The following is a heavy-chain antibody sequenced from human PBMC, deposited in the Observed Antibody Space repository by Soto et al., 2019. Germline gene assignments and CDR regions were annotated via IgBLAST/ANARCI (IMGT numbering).Heavy chain of an antibody. CDR3: AKDQHYDFWSGYPPPDY. D-gene: IGHD3-3*01. Sequence: GGSLRLSCAASGFTFSSYAMSWVRQAPGKGLEWVSAISGSGGSTYYADSVKGRFTISRDNSKNTLYLQMNSLRAEDTAVCYCAKDQHYDFWSGYPPPDYWGRGTLVTVSS. CDR2: ISGSGGST. J-gene: IGHJ4*02. CDR1: GFTFSSYA. V-gene: IGHV3-23*01.